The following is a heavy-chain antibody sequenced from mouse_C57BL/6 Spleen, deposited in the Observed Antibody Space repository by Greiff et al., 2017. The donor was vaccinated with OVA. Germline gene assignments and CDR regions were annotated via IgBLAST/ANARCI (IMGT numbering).Heavy chain of an antibody. CDR2: LNPSTGGT. CDR3: ARGDDYDPWFAY. V-gene: IGHV1-42*01. CDR1: GYSFTGYY. J-gene: IGHJ3*01. Sequence: EVQLQQSGPELVKPGASVKISCKASGYSFTGYYMNWVKQSPEKSLEWIGELNPSTGGTTYNQKFKAKATLTVDKSSSTAYMQLKSLTSEDSAVYYCARGDDYDPWFAYWGQGTLVTVSA. D-gene: IGHD2-4*01.